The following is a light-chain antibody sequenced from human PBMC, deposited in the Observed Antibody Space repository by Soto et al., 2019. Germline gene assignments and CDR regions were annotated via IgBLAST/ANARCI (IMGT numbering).Light chain of an antibody. CDR1: QSVSSTY. V-gene: IGKV3-20*01. Sequence: EIVLTQSPGTLSLSPGERATLSCRASQSVSSTYLAWYQHKLGQAPRLVIYGASSKASGIPDRFSGSGSGTDFTLTISRLEPEDFAVYYCQQYGSSPRSFGQRTKVDIK. CDR2: GAS. CDR3: QQYGSSPRS. J-gene: IGKJ1*01.